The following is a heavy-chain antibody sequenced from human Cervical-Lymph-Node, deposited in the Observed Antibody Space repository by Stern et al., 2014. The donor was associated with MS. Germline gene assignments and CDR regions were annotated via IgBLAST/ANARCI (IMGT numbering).Heavy chain of an antibody. CDR2: ISPYTSNT. D-gene: IGHD3-22*01. Sequence: VQMVPSGPEVKKPGASVRGPCKASGYTFTLFGLSWVRQATGQGLEWMGWISPYTSNTNFAEKFQGRVTLTTDTSTDTAYMELRNLKSDDTAVYYCARVDYYESSGFFMYWGQGTLVTVSS. CDR3: ARVDYYESSGFFMY. J-gene: IGHJ4*02. V-gene: IGHV1-18*01. CDR1: GYTFTLFG.